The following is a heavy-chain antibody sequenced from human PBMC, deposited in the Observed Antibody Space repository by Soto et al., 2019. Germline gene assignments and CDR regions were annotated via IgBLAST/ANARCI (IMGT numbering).Heavy chain of an antibody. V-gene: IGHV4-59*01. Sequence: PSETLSLTCTVSGGSIXSYXWSWIRQPPGKGLEWIGYIYYSGSTNYNPSLKSRVTISVDTSKNQFSLKLSSVTAADTAVYYCARVFGYGDYFDYWGQGTLVTVSS. J-gene: IGHJ4*02. CDR1: GGSIXSYX. CDR2: IYYSGST. D-gene: IGHD4-17*01. CDR3: ARVFGYGDYFDY.